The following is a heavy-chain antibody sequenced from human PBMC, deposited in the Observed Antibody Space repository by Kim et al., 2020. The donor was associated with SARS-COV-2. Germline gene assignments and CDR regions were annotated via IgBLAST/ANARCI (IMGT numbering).Heavy chain of an antibody. J-gene: IGHJ4*02. Sequence: YNPSLKSRVTISVDTSKNQFSLKLSSVTAADTAVYYCARVHSGSYPNFDYWGQGTLVTVSS. D-gene: IGHD1-26*01. V-gene: IGHV4-31*02. CDR3: ARVHSGSYPNFDY.